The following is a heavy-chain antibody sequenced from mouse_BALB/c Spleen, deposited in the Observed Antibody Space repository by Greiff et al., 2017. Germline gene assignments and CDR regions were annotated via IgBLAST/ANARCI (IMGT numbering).Heavy chain of an antibody. Sequence: QVQLQQSGAELMKPGASVKISCKATGYTFSSYWIEWVKQRPGHGLEWIGEILPGSGSTNYNEKFKGKATFTADTSSNTAYMQLSSLTSEDSAVYYCARGGLITTAHYFDYWGQGTTLTVSS. CDR2: ILPGSGST. CDR1: GYTFSSYW. D-gene: IGHD1-2*01. CDR3: ARGGLITTAHYFDY. J-gene: IGHJ2*01. V-gene: IGHV1-9*01.